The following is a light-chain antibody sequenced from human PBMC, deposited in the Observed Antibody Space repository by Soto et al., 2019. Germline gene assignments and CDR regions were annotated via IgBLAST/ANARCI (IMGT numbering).Light chain of an antibody. CDR2: AAS. J-gene: IGKJ3*01. CDR3: QQSGSSPFT. CDR1: QTVSSSF. Sequence: EIVLTQSPGTLSLSPGERATLSCRASQTVSSSFLAWYQQKPGQAPRLLIYAASSRATAIPDRFNGSGSGTDFALTISRLEPEDFAVYYCQQSGSSPFTCGPGTKVEIK. V-gene: IGKV3-20*01.